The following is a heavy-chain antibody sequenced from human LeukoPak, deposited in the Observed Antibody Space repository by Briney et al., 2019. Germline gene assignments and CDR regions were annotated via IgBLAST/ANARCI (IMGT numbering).Heavy chain of an antibody. Sequence: GTSLRLSCVASGFTFTNYAMSWVRQAPGKGLEWVSAITGSDGSSYYADSVNGRFTISRDNSKNTLYLQVNSLRAEDTAVYYCAQWGDYDILTGYYGPDYWGQGTLVTVSS. J-gene: IGHJ4*02. CDR3: AQWGDYDILTGYYGPDY. CDR1: GFTFTNYA. V-gene: IGHV3-23*01. D-gene: IGHD3-9*01. CDR2: ITGSDGSS.